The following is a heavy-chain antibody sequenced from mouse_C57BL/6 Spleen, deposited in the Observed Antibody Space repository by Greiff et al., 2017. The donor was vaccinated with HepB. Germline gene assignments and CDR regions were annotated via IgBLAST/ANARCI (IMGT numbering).Heavy chain of an antibody. V-gene: IGHV1-62-2*01. CDR2: FYPGSGSI. Sequence: VHLVESGAELVKPGASVKLSCKASGYTFTEYTIHWVKQRSGQGLEWIGWFYPGSGSIKYNEKFKDKATLTADKSSSTVYMELSRLTSEDSAVYVCARHEGPGQYSNPYYYAMDYWGQGTSVTVSS. CDR3: ARHEGPGQYSNPYYYAMDY. J-gene: IGHJ4*01. D-gene: IGHD2-5*01. CDR1: GYTFTEYT.